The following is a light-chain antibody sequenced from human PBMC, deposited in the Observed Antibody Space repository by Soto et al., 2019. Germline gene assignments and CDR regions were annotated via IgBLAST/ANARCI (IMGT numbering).Light chain of an antibody. Sequence: EIVLTQSPGTLSLSPGERATLSCRASQSVSSSYLAWYQQKPGQSPRLLIYCASSRATGIPDRFSGSGSGTDFTLTISRLEPEDFAVYYCQQYGSSSWTFGPGPKVEIK. V-gene: IGKV3-20*01. J-gene: IGKJ1*01. CDR3: QQYGSSSWT. CDR1: QSVSSSY. CDR2: CAS.